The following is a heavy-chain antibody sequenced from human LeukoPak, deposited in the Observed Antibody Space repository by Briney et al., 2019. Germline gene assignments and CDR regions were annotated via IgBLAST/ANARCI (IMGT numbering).Heavy chain of an antibody. D-gene: IGHD6-25*01. J-gene: IGHJ6*03. CDR3: TRDGSGFYYYYYMDV. CDR1: GFTFSDYS. V-gene: IGHV3-21*01. CDR2: ISTVSTYT. Sequence: GESMRLSCAASGFTFSDYSMNWVRQAPGKGLEWVASISTVSTYTFYAESLKGRISISRDNAKNSLILQMSSLRADDTAVYYCTRDGSGFYYYYYMDVWGKGTTVAVSS.